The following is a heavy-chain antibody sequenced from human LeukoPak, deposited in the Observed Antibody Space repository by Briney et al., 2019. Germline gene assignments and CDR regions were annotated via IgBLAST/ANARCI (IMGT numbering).Heavy chain of an antibody. V-gene: IGHV3-7*01. Sequence: GGSLRLSCAASGFTFNTYWMSWVRQAPGKGLEWVANIKQDGTEKYYMDSVKGRFTISRDNAKNSLYLQMNSLRAEDTAVYYCATGVYYFDYWGQGTLVTVSS. CDR3: ATGVYYFDY. CDR2: IKQDGTEK. J-gene: IGHJ4*02. CDR1: GFTFNTYW. D-gene: IGHD6-13*01.